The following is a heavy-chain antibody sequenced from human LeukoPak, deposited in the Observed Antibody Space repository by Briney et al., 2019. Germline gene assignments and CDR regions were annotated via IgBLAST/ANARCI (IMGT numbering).Heavy chain of an antibody. CDR1: GGSISSYY. CDR2: IYYTGST. D-gene: IGHD6-13*01. Sequence: SETLSLTCTVSGGSISSYYWSWIRQPPGKGLEWIGYIYYTGSTDYNPSLKSRVAISVDTSKNQFSLKLSSVTAADTAIYYCARGSKAAPGTFDYWGQGTLVTVSS. V-gene: IGHV4-59*01. J-gene: IGHJ4*02. CDR3: ARGSKAAPGTFDY.